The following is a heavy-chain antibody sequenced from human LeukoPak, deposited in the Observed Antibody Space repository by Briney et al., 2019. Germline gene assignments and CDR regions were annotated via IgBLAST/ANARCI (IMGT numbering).Heavy chain of an antibody. CDR1: GFTFSSYS. V-gene: IGHV3-21*01. D-gene: IGHD5-12*01. CDR3: ASSGYSRGGYFDY. CDR2: ISSSSSYI. J-gene: IGHJ4*02. Sequence: PGGSLRLSCAASGFTFSSYSMNWVRQAPGKGLEWVSSISSSSSYIYYADSVKGRFTISRDNAKNSLYLQMNSLRAEDTAVYYCASSGYSRGGYFDYWGQGTLVTVSS.